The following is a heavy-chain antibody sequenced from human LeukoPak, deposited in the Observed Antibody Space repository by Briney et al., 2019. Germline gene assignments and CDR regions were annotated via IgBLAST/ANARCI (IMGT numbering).Heavy chain of an antibody. CDR2: ISGSGGST. J-gene: IGHJ4*02. V-gene: IGHV3-23*01. CDR1: GFTFSSFA. D-gene: IGHD3-3*01. CDR3: AKESGLYYFDC. Sequence: GGSLRLSCAASGFTFSSFAMRWVSQAPGKVREWVSAISGSGGSTYYADSVKGRFTISRDNSKNTLYLQMNSLRAEDTAVYYCAKESGLYYFDCWGQGTLVTVSS.